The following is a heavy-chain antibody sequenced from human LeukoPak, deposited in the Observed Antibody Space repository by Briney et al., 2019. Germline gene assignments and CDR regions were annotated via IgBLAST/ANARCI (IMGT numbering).Heavy chain of an antibody. Sequence: GGSLRLSCAASGFTFSSYWMSWVRQAPGKGLEWVANIKQDGSEKYYVDSVKGRFTISRDNAKNSLYLQMNSLRAEDTAVYYCARLHMVRGVSRAPFDYWGQGTLVTVSP. J-gene: IGHJ4*02. D-gene: IGHD3-10*01. CDR3: ARLHMVRGVSRAPFDY. CDR1: GFTFSSYW. V-gene: IGHV3-7*01. CDR2: IKQDGSEK.